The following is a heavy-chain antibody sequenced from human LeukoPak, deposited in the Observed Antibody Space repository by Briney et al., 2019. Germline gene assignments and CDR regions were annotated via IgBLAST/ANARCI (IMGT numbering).Heavy chain of an antibody. Sequence: GGSLRLSCAASGFTLSSYSMNWVRQAPGKGLEWVSSISSSSSYIYYADSVKGRFTISRDNAKNSLYLQMNSLRAEDTAVYYCARDSQAGIAAADYWGQGTLVTVSS. V-gene: IGHV3-21*04. CDR1: GFTLSSYS. CDR3: ARDSQAGIAAADY. CDR2: ISSSSSYI. J-gene: IGHJ4*02. D-gene: IGHD6-13*01.